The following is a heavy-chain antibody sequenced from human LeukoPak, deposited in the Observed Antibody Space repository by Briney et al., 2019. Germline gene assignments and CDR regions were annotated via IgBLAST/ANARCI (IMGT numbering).Heavy chain of an antibody. CDR3: ARGTYYYDSSGYGDDAFDI. CDR2: MNPNSGNT. D-gene: IGHD3-22*01. J-gene: IGHJ3*02. Sequence: ASVKVSCKASGYTFTSYDINWVRQATGQGLEWMGWMNPNSGNTGYAQKFQGRVTITRNTSISTAYMELSSLRSEDTAVYYCARGTYYYDSSGYGDDAFDIWGQGTMVTVSS. CDR1: GYTFTSYD. V-gene: IGHV1-8*03.